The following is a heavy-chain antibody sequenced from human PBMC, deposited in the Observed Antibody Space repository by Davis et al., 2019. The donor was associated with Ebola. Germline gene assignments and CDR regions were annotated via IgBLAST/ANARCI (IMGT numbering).Heavy chain of an antibody. CDR1: GFTLSSYL. J-gene: IGHJ4*02. D-gene: IGHD7-27*01. Sequence: GESLKISCAASGFTLSSYLMPCVRQAPGKGLEWVAVISYDGSNKYYADSVKGRFTISRDNSKNTLYLQMNSLRAEDTAVYYCARVRGTGDPDYWGQGTLVTVSS. V-gene: IGHV3-30*03. CDR3: ARVRGTGDPDY. CDR2: ISYDGSNK.